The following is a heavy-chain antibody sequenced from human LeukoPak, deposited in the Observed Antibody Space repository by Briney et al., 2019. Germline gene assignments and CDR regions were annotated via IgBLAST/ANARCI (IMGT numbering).Heavy chain of an antibody. V-gene: IGHV3-23*01. J-gene: IGHJ3*02. CDR2: ISGSGGST. D-gene: IGHD3-22*01. Sequence: GGTLRLSCAASGFTFSSYGMSWVRQAPGKGLKWVSAISGSGGSTYYADSVKGWFTISRDNSKNTLYLQMNSLRAEDTAVYYCAKAPQSYDSSGYYPVVDAFDIWGQGTMVTVSS. CDR1: GFTFSSYG. CDR3: AKAPQSYDSSGYYPVVDAFDI.